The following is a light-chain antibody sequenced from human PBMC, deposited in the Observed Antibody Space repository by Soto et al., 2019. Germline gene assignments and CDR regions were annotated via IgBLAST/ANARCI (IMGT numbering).Light chain of an antibody. CDR3: QQYGSSSIT. V-gene: IGKV3-20*01. CDR1: QSLSSGY. J-gene: IGKJ5*01. CDR2: GAS. Sequence: EIVLTQSPGTLSLSPGETATLSCRASQSLSSGYLAWYQQKPGQAPRLLIYGASSRATGIPDRFSGSDSGTDFTLTISRLEPEDFAVYFCQQYGSSSITFGQGTRLEIK.